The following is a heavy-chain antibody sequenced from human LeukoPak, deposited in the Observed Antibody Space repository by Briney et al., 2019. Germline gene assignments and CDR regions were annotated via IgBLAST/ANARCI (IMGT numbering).Heavy chain of an antibody. CDR2: INPSGGST. CDR3: ASGYCSGGSCYSLDY. D-gene: IGHD2-15*01. Sequence: ASVKVSCKASGYTFTPYYMHWVRQAPGQGLEWMGIINPSGGSTSYAQKFQGRVTMTRDTSTSTVYMELSSLRSEDTAVYYCASGYCSGGSCYSLDYWGQGTLVTVSS. J-gene: IGHJ4*02. V-gene: IGHV1-46*01. CDR1: GYTFTPYY.